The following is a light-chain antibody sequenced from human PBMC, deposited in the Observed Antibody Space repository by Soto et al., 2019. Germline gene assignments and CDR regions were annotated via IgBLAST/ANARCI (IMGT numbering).Light chain of an antibody. CDR3: QQRHMWTIT. CDR1: QSVSNNY. Sequence: EIVSTQSPGTLSLSPGKRATLSCRASQSVSNNYLAWYQQKPGQAPRLLIYDAYNRATGIPPRFSGSGSGTDFTLTISSLEHEGSAVYYCQQRHMWTITFGQGTRLEIK. J-gene: IGKJ5*01. V-gene: IGKV3D-20*02. CDR2: DAY.